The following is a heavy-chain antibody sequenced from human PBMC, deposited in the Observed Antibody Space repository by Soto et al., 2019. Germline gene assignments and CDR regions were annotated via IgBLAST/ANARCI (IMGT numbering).Heavy chain of an antibody. CDR1: GFTFSDYY. CDR3: ARDAEFGYCTNGVCYKSRGYYYYYGMDV. V-gene: IGHV3-11*01. Sequence: PGGSLRLSCAASGFTFSDYYMSWIRQAPGKGLEWVSYISSSGSTIYYADSVKGRFTISRDNAKNSLYLQMNSLRAEDTAVYYCARDAEFGYCTNGVCYKSRGYYYYYGMDVRGQGTTVKVSS. CDR2: ISSSGSTI. J-gene: IGHJ6*02. D-gene: IGHD2-8*01.